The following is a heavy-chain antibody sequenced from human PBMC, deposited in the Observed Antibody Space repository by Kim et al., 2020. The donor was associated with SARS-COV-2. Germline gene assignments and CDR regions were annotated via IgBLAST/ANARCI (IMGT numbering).Heavy chain of an antibody. J-gene: IGHJ6*02. CDR3: ARRQGSLDV. CDR2: SET. D-gene: IGHD3-10*01. V-gene: IGHV5-51*01. Sequence: SETRYSPSFQGQITISADKSINTAYLQWSSLKASDTAMYYCARRQGSLDVWGQGTTVTVSS.